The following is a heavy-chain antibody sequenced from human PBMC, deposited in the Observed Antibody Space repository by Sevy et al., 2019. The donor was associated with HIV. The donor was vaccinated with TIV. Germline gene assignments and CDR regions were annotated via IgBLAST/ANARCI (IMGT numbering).Heavy chain of an antibody. J-gene: IGHJ4*02. V-gene: IGHV3-15*01. CDR2: IKSQTDGGTT. CDR1: GFTFRNAW. D-gene: IGHD3-22*01. Sequence: GGSLRLSCAASGFTFRNAWMSWVRQAPGKGLEWVGRIKSQTDGGTTDYAAPVKGRFTISREDSKNTLYLQMNSLKTEDTAVYYCTTEITMIVVVIKGNYWGQGTLVTVSS. CDR3: TTEITMIVVVIKGNY.